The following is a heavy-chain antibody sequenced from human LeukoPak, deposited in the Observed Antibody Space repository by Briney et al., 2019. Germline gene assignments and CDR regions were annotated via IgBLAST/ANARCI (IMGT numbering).Heavy chain of an antibody. Sequence: GGSLRLSCAASGFTFSSYSMNWVRQAPGKGLEWVSSISSGSSYIYYADSVKGRFTVSRDNAKHSLYLQMNSLRAEDTAVYYCAKGQNYYDGSGYYSTDYWGQGTPVTVSS. J-gene: IGHJ4*02. D-gene: IGHD3-22*01. CDR1: GFTFSSYS. CDR2: ISSGSSYI. CDR3: AKGQNYYDGSGYYSTDY. V-gene: IGHV3-21*01.